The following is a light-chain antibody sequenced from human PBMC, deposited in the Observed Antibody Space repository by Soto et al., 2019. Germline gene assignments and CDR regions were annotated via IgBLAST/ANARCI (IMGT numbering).Light chain of an antibody. Sequence: EFVLTQSPGTLSFSPGERASLSCRASQSVSSSYLAWYQQKPGQAPRLLIYDASNRATGIPARFSGSGSGTDFTLTISSLEPEDFAVYYCQQRSNWPITFGQGTRLEIK. CDR3: QQRSNWPIT. V-gene: IGKV3-11*01. J-gene: IGKJ5*01. CDR1: QSVSSSY. CDR2: DAS.